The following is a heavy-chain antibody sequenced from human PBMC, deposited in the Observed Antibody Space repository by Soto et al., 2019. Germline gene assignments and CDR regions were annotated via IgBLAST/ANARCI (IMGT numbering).Heavy chain of an antibody. V-gene: IGHV1-69*13. Sequence: ASVKVSCKASGGTFSSYAISWVRQAPGQGLEWMGGIIPIFGTANYEQKFQGRVTITADESTRTAYMELSSLRSEDTAVYYCARPPSSGSYFDYWGQGNLVTVSS. CDR1: GGTFSSYA. D-gene: IGHD1-26*01. CDR3: ARPPSSGSYFDY. J-gene: IGHJ4*02. CDR2: IIPIFGTA.